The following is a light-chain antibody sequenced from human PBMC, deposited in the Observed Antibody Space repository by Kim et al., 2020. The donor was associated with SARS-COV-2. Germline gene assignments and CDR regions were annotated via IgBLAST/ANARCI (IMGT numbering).Light chain of an antibody. CDR2: AAS. J-gene: IGKJ3*01. CDR1: QSISSH. V-gene: IGKV1-39*01. Sequence: DIQMTQSPSSLSASVGDRVTITCRTTQSISSHLNCYQQKPGRAPKLLISAASTLQGGVPSRFIGSGSEITFPLPISSLQPDDFATFFCQLLYIPPFPFGPGTKVDIK. CDR3: QLLYIPPFP.